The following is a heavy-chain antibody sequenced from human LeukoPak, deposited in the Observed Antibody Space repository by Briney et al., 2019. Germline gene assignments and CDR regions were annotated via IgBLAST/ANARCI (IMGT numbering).Heavy chain of an antibody. V-gene: IGHV3-53*01. CDR2: IYSAGGT. CDR3: ASSNCDGDCYLDY. CDR1: GFTVSSNY. D-gene: IGHD2-21*02. Sequence: GGSLRLSCAASGFTVSSNYMSWVRQAPGKGLDWVSLIYSAGGTSYADSVKGRFTISKDNSKNTLYLQMNRLRLEDTAVYYCASSNCDGDCYLDYWGQGTLVTVSS. J-gene: IGHJ4*02.